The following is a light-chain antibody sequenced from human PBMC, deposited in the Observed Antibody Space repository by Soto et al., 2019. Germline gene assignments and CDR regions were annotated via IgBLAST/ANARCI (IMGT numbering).Light chain of an antibody. CDR2: GAS. V-gene: IGKV3-15*01. Sequence: EIIMTQSPATLSVSPGERATLSCRASESVSSNLAWYQQKPGQAPRLLIYGASTRATGIPPRFSGSGSGTEFTLSISSLQPEDFATYYCQQSHSIPLTFGQGTKVEIK. CDR3: QQSHSIPLT. CDR1: ESVSSN. J-gene: IGKJ1*01.